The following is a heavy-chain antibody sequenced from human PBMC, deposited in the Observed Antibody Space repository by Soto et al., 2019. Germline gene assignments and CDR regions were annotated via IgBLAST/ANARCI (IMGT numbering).Heavy chain of an antibody. CDR1: GGSISSYY. Sequence: SETLSLTCTVSGGSISSYYWSWIRQPPGKGLEWIGYIYYSGSTNYNPSLKSRVTISVDTSKNQFSLKLSSVTAADTAVYYCARDPAFSKFGYYFDYWGQGTLVTVSS. CDR2: IYYSGST. V-gene: IGHV4-59*01. D-gene: IGHD3-10*02. J-gene: IGHJ4*02. CDR3: ARDPAFSKFGYYFDY.